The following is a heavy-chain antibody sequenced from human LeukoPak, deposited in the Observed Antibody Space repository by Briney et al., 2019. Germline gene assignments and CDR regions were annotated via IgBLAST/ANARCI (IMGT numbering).Heavy chain of an antibody. V-gene: IGHV3-23*01. Sequence: QSGGSLRLSCAASGFTFSSYAMSWVRQAPGKGLEWVSAISGSGGSTYYADSVKGRFTISRDNSKNTLYLQMNSLRAEDTAVYYCAKERAVLRFLEWLSDYDYWGQGTLVTVSS. D-gene: IGHD3-3*01. CDR2: ISGSGGST. J-gene: IGHJ4*02. CDR3: AKERAVLRFLEWLSDYDY. CDR1: GFTFSSYA.